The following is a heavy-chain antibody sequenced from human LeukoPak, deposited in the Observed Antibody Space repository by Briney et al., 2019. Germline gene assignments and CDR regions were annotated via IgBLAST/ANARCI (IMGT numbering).Heavy chain of an antibody. Sequence: GGSLRLSCAASEFTFSSCEMNWVRQAPGKGLEWVSYISSSGSTIYYADSVKGRFTISRDNAKNSLYLQMNSLRAEDTAVYYCARDGRGIPGFDYWGQGTLVTVSS. V-gene: IGHV3-48*03. CDR1: EFTFSSCE. J-gene: IGHJ4*02. CDR3: ARDGRGIPGFDY. CDR2: ISSSGSTI. D-gene: IGHD1-1*01.